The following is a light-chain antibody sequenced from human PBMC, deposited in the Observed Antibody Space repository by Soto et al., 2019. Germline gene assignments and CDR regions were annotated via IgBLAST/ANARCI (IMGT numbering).Light chain of an antibody. Sequence: EIVLTQSPGTLSLSPGERATLSCRGSQSVSSSYLGWYQQKPGQAPRLLIYGASSRATGIPERISGSGSGTDFTLTISRLEPEDFAVYYCQQYGSSPWTFGQGTKVDIK. CDR2: GAS. CDR3: QQYGSSPWT. J-gene: IGKJ1*01. CDR1: QSVSSSY. V-gene: IGKV3-20*01.